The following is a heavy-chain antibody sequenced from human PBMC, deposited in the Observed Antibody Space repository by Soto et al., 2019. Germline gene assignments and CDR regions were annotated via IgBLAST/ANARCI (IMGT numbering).Heavy chain of an antibody. D-gene: IGHD3-3*01. Sequence: PSETLSLTCSVYGWSFSGYYWSWVRQPPGQGLEWIGEINHSGRTNYNPSLKSRVTISVDTSKNQFSLKLSSVTDADTPVYYSARAVPPKGFDFWSGYYSRLFVERYGMDVWGQGTPVT. CDR1: GWSFSGYY. J-gene: IGHJ6*02. CDR3: ARAVPPKGFDFWSGYYSRLFVERYGMDV. CDR2: INHSGRT. V-gene: IGHV4-34*01.